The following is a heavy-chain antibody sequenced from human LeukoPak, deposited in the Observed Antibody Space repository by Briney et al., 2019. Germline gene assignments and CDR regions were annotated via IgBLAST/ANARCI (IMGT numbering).Heavy chain of an antibody. CDR1: GYTFTSYY. CDR2: INPSGGST. Sequence: ASVKVSCKASGYTFTSYYMHWVRQAPGQGLEWMAIINPSGGSTNYAQKFQGRVTMTRDTSTSTAYMELSSLRSEDTAVYYCARDPRPSYDSSGYYYPGDYWGQGTLVTVSS. CDR3: ARDPRPSYDSSGYYYPGDY. V-gene: IGHV1-46*01. D-gene: IGHD3-22*01. J-gene: IGHJ4*02.